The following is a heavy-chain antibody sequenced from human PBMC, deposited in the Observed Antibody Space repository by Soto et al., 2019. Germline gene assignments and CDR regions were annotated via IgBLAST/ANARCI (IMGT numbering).Heavy chain of an antibody. CDR2: ISYEGSNT. D-gene: IGHD1-1*01. Sequence: QVHLVESGGGVVQPGRSLRLSCVASGFTFGTYGIHWVRQAPGKGLQWVALISYEGSNTYYADSVGGRFTISRDTAKNTLYLQMNSLRPEDSGVYFCARVTPGNNLYYFSGLDVWGQGTSVTVSS. V-gene: IGHV3-30-3*01. CDR3: ARVTPGNNLYYFSGLDV. J-gene: IGHJ6*02. CDR1: GFTFGTYG.